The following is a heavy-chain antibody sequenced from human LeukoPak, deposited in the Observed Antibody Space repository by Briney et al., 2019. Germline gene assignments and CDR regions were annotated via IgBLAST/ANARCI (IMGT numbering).Heavy chain of an antibody. Sequence: GGSLRLSCAASGFTFSSYSVNWVRQAPGKGLEWVSSISSSSSYIYYADSVKGRFTISRDNAKNSLYLQMNSLRAEDTAVYYCARVGITIFGVVILDDAFDIWGQGTMVTVSS. V-gene: IGHV3-21*01. CDR3: ARVGITIFGVVILDDAFDI. D-gene: IGHD3-3*01. J-gene: IGHJ3*02. CDR1: GFTFSSYS. CDR2: ISSSSSYI.